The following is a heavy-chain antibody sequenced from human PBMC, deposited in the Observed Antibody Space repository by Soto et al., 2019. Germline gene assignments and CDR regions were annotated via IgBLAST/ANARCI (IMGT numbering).Heavy chain of an antibody. D-gene: IGHD2-15*01. V-gene: IGHV1-46*01. CDR2: INPTTNRA. CDR3: AREALHYYNGMDV. CDR1: GDTFTSFR. Sequence: ASVKVSCKASGDTFTSFRMHWVRQAPGQGLEWLGVINPTTNRATYSQNFQGRVTMTRDTSTSTVYMELNSLRSEDTAVYFCAREALHYYNGMDVWGQGTQVTVSS. J-gene: IGHJ6*02.